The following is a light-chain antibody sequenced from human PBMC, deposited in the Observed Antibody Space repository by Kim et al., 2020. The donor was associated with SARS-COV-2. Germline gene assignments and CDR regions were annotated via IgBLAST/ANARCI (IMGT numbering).Light chain of an antibody. CDR2: AAS. Sequence: ASVGDRVTITCRASQAIRNDLGWYQQRPGKAPRVLISAASILQSGVPSSFSGSGYGTDFTLTISSLQPEDFATYYCLHDYSYPWAFGQGTKVDIK. CDR1: QAIRND. V-gene: IGKV1-6*01. CDR3: LHDYSYPWA. J-gene: IGKJ1*01.